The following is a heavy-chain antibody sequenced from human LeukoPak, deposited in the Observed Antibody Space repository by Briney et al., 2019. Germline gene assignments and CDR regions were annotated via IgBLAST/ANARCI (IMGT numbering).Heavy chain of an antibody. J-gene: IGHJ4*02. D-gene: IGHD4-17*01. CDR2: ISGSGGST. CDR3: ARETTVIKKIDY. Sequence: PGGSLRLSCAASGFTFSSYGMSWVRQAPGKGLEWVSAISGSGGSTYYADSVKGRFTISRDNAKNSLYLQMNSLRDEDTAIYYCARETTVIKKIDYWGQGTLVTVSS. CDR1: GFTFSSYG. V-gene: IGHV3-23*01.